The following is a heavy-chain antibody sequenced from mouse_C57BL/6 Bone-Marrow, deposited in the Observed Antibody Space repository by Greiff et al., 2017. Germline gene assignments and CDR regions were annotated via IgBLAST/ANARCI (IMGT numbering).Heavy chain of an antibody. D-gene: IGHD2-4*01. CDR3: ARSYYDLGYFDV. CDR1: GYSFTDYN. Sequence: VQLKESGPELVKPGASVKISCKASGYSFTDYNMNWVKQSNGKSLEWIGVINPNSGTTSYNQKFKGKATLTVDQSSSTAYMQLNSLTSEDSAVYDCARSYYDLGYFDVWGTGTTVTVSS. J-gene: IGHJ1*03. CDR2: INPNSGTT. V-gene: IGHV1-39*01.